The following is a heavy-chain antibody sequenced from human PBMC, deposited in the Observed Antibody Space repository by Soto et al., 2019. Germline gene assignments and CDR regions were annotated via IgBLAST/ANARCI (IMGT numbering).Heavy chain of an antibody. Sequence: SVKVSCKASGGTFSTFGISWVRQAPGQGLEWMGGIIPFFGTARYSQKFEDRITITADESTNTVYMDLRSLTSEDTAIYYCAKSAPMDAGDKYYYDFWGQGALVTVS. CDR3: AKSAPMDAGDKYYYDF. D-gene: IGHD4-17*01. V-gene: IGHV1-69*13. J-gene: IGHJ4*02. CDR1: GGTFSTFG. CDR2: IIPFFGTA.